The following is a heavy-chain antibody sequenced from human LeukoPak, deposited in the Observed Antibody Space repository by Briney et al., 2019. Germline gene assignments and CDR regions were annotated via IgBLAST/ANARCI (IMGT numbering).Heavy chain of an antibody. CDR2: ISSSSSYI. V-gene: IGHV3-21*01. CDR1: GFTFSSYS. Sequence: GGSLRLSCAASGFTFSSYSMTWVRQAPGKGLERVSSISSSSSYIYYADSVKGRFTISRDNAKNSLYLQMSSLRAEDTAVYYCARYTPGIAAAGKAGFDYWGQGTLVTVSS. CDR3: ARYTPGIAAAGKAGFDY. D-gene: IGHD6-13*01. J-gene: IGHJ4*02.